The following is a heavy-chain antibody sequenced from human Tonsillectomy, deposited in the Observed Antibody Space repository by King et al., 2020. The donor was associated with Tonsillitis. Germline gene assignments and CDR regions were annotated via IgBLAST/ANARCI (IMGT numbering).Heavy chain of an antibody. J-gene: IGHJ3*02. Sequence: VQLVQSGAEVKKPGSSVKVSCKASGGTISSYAITWVRQAPGQGLEWMGGIIPIFGTTNYAQKFQGRVTITADESTSTAYMELSSLRSEDTAVYYCARVPGYPDAFDIWGQGTMVTVSS. V-gene: IGHV1-69*12. CDR3: ARVPGYPDAFDI. CDR2: IIPIFGTT. CDR1: GGTISSYA. D-gene: IGHD6-13*01.